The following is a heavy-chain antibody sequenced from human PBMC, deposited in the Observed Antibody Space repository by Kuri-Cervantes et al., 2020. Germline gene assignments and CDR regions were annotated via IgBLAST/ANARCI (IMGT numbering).Heavy chain of an antibody. CDR1: GFTFSSYW. V-gene: IGHV3-7*03. J-gene: IGHJ1*01. CDR3: AKSKFYYYPTRYEYFQH. CDR2: IKQDGSEK. D-gene: IGHD3-10*01. Sequence: GESLKISCAASGFTFSSYWMSWVRQAPGEGLEWVANIKQDGSEKYYVDSVKGRFTISRDNAKNSLYLQMNSLRAEDTAVYYCAKSKFYYYPTRYEYFQHWGQGTLVTVS.